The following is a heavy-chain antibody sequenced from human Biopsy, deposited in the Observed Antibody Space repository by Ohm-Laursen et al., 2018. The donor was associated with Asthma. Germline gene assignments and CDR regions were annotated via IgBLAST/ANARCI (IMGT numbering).Heavy chain of an antibody. V-gene: IGHV1-24*01. J-gene: IGHJ4*02. CDR2: HDHEEGGT. Sequence: GASVKVSCKISGCSLTDLSMHWVRQAPGQGLEWMGGHDHEEGGTVNARGFQGRVTMTEDTSTDTAYMELSSLSSGDTAVYYCASDFPKDYVRYNFQFWGQGTLVTVSS. CDR1: GCSLTDLS. CDR3: ASDFPKDYVRYNFQF. D-gene: IGHD4-17*01.